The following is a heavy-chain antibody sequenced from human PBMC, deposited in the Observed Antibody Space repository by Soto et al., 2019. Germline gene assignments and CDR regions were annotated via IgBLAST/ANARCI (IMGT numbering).Heavy chain of an antibody. J-gene: IGHJ6*02. D-gene: IGHD6-13*01. CDR2: INPSGGST. Sequence: QVQLVQSGAEVKEPGASVKVSCKASGYTFTSYYMHWVRQAPGQGLEWMGIINPSGGSTSYAQKFQGRVTMTRDTSTSTVYMELSSLRSEDTAVYYCALTIAAACRDYYYYGMDVWGQGTTVTVSS. CDR1: GYTFTSYY. V-gene: IGHV1-46*01. CDR3: ALTIAAACRDYYYYGMDV.